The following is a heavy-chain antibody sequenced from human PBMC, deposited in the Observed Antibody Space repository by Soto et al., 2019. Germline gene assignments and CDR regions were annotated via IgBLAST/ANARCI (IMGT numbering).Heavy chain of an antibody. D-gene: IGHD3-22*01. V-gene: IGHV3-30*18. CDR2: ISYDGSNK. CDR1: GFTXSSYG. CDR3: AKDYYDSSGYCPFDY. Sequence: PGGSLRLSWAASGFTXSSYGMHWVRQAPGKGLEWVAVISYDGSNKYYADSVKGRFTISRDNSKNTLYLQMNSLRAEDTAVYYCAKDYYDSSGYCPFDYWGQGTLVTVSS. J-gene: IGHJ4*02.